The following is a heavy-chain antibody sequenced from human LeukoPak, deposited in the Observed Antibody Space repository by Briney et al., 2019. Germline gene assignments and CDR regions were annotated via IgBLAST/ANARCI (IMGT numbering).Heavy chain of an antibody. CDR1: GGSISSSSYY. CDR2: IYYSGST. CDR3: ARLLGIIVGGPFDP. D-gene: IGHD2/OR15-2a*01. Sequence: PSETLSLTCTVSGGSISSSSYYWGWIRQPPGKGLEWIGSIYYSGSTYYNPSLKSRVTTSVDTSKNQFSLKLSSVTAADTAVYYCARLLGIIVGGPFDPWGQGTLVTVSS. V-gene: IGHV4-39*01. J-gene: IGHJ5*02.